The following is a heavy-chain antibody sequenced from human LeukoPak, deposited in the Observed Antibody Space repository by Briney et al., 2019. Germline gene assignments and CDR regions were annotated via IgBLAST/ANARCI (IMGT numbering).Heavy chain of an antibody. Sequence: PSETLSLTCTVSGGSISGSYWSWIRKPAGKGLEWIGRILTGGTTHYNPSLKSRVTMSVDTSKNQFSLRLSSVTAADTAVYYCARVFDKDVWGKGTTVTVSS. V-gene: IGHV4-4*07. CDR3: ARVFDKDV. D-gene: IGHD2-21*01. J-gene: IGHJ6*03. CDR2: ILTGGTT. CDR1: GGSISGSY.